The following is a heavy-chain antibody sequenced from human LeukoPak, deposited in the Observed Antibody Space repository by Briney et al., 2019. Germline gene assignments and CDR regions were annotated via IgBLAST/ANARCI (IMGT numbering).Heavy chain of an antibody. CDR2: IYYSGST. V-gene: IGHV4-39*01. J-gene: IGHJ4*02. Sequence: PSETLSLTCTVSGGSISSSSYYWGWIRQPPGKGLEWIGSIYYSGSTYYNPSLKSRVTISVDTSKNQFSLKLSSVTAADTAVYYCARQLGYCSSTSCYADKLDYWGQGTLVTVSS. D-gene: IGHD2-2*01. CDR3: ARQLGYCSSTSCYADKLDY. CDR1: GGSISSSSYY.